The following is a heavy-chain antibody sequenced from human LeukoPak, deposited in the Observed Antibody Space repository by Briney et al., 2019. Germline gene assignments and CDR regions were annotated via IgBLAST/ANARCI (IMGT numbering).Heavy chain of an antibody. Sequence: GGSLRLSCAASGFTFSDSAIHWVRQAPGKGLEWVAVIWYDGSNKYYADSVKGRFTISRDNSKNTLYLQMNSLRAEDTAVYYCARDQGSWVFDYWGQGTLVTVSS. CDR1: GFTFSDSA. D-gene: IGHD3-10*01. V-gene: IGHV3-33*08. J-gene: IGHJ4*02. CDR2: IWYDGSNK. CDR3: ARDQGSWVFDY.